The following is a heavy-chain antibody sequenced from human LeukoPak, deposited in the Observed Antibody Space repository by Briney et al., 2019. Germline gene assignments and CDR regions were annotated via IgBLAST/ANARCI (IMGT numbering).Heavy chain of an antibody. CDR2: ISGTGHST. V-gene: IGHV3-23*01. D-gene: IGHD6-19*01. CDR3: AKDLRVAVGRGYFDY. J-gene: IGHJ4*02. CDR1: GFTFSSNA. Sequence: GGSLRLSCAASGFTFSSNAMGWVRQAPGKGLEWVSAISGTGHSTYYADPVKGRFTISRDNSKNTLDPHMNSLRAEDTAVYYRAKDLRVAVGRGYFDYWGQGTLVTVSS.